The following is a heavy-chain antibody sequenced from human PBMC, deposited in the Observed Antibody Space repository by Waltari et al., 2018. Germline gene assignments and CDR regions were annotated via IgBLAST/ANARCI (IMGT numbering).Heavy chain of an antibody. D-gene: IGHD3-22*01. Sequence: QAQLVESGGGVVQPGRSLRPSCGASGSNLRTFVMSWVRQAPGKGLEWVAVISYDGSDKYYADSVKGRFTISRDNSKNTVYLQMNSPRTEDTAVYYCARSPIDYYESSGYADYWGQGTLVTVSS. J-gene: IGHJ4*02. CDR3: ARSPIDYYESSGYADY. CDR1: GSNLRTFV. V-gene: IGHV3-30*04. CDR2: ISYDGSDK.